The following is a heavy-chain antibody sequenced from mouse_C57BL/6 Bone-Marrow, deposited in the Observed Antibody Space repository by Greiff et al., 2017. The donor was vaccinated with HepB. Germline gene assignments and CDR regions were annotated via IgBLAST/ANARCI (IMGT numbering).Heavy chain of an antibody. D-gene: IGHD3-2*02. V-gene: IGHV1-76*01. CDR3: ARAQATALDY. Sequence: LVESGAELVRPGASVKLSCKASGYTFTDYYINWVKQRPGQGLEWIARIYPGSGNTYYNEKFKGKATLTAEKSSSTAYMQLSSLTSEDSAVYFCARAQATALDYWGQGTTLTVSS. CDR1: GYTFTDYY. J-gene: IGHJ2*01. CDR2: IYPGSGNT.